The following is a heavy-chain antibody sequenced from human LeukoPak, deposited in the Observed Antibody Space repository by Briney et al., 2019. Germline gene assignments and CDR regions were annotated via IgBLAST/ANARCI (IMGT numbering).Heavy chain of an antibody. D-gene: IGHD5-12*01. J-gene: IGHJ4*02. V-gene: IGHV1-69*13. CDR2: IIPIFGTA. CDR3: ARVPSGYSGYDSAVYDY. Sequence: GASVRVSCKASGGTFSTYAISWVRQAPGQGLEWMGGIIPIFGTANYAQKFQGRVTITADESTSTAYMELSSLRSEDTAVYYCARVPSGYSGYDSAVYDYWGQGTLVTVSS. CDR1: GGTFSTYA.